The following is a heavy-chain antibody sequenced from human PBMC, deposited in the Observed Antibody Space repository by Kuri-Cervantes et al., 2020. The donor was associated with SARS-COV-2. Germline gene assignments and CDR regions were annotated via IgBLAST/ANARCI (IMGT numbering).Heavy chain of an antibody. CDR1: GGTFSSYT. CDR3: ATDWGLRYYFDY. CDR2: INPNSGGT. J-gene: IGHJ4*02. V-gene: IGHV1-2*02. Sequence: ASVKVSCKASGGTFSSYTISWVRQAPGQGLEWMGWINPNSGGTNYAQKLQGRVTMTRDTSISTAYMELSRLRSDDTAVYYCATDWGLRYYFDYWGQGTLVTVSS. D-gene: IGHD3-16*01.